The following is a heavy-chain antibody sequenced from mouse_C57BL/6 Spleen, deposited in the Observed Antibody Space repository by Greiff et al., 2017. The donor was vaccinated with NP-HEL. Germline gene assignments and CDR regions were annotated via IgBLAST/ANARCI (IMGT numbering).Heavy chain of an antibody. CDR3: ATGPYWYFDV. Sequence: VQLKESGPELVKPGASVKIPCKASGYTFTDYNMDWVKQSHGKSLEWIGDINPNNGGTIYNQKFKGKATLTVDKSSSTAYMELRSLTSEDTAVYYCATGPYWYFDVWGTGTTVTVSS. J-gene: IGHJ1*03. CDR2: INPNNGGT. V-gene: IGHV1-18*01. CDR1: GYTFTDYN.